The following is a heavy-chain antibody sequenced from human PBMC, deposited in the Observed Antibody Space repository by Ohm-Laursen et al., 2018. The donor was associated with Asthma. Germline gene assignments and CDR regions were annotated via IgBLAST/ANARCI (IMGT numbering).Heavy chain of an antibody. Sequence: SLRLSCTASGFTFSSYGMHWVRQAPGKGLEWVAVISYDGSNKYYADSVKGRFTISRDNSKNTLYLQMNSLRAEDTAVYYCAKDVHYVGATQLGYYYYGMDVWGQGTTVTVSS. CDR1: GFTFSSYG. CDR3: AKDVHYVGATQLGYYYYGMDV. V-gene: IGHV3-30*18. D-gene: IGHD1-26*01. CDR2: ISYDGSNK. J-gene: IGHJ6*02.